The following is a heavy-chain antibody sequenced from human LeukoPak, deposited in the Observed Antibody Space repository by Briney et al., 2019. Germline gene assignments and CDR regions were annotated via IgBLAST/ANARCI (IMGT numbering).Heavy chain of an antibody. CDR3: ARVSVVTAIPFDY. CDR1: GGSISRYC. CDR2: ISDSGST. Sequence: PSETLSLTCTVSGGSISRYCWSWIRQPPGKGLEWVGFISDSGSTNYNPSLKSRVTISVDKSKNHFSLNLSSVTAADTAVYYCARVSVVTAIPFDYWGQGTLVTVSS. D-gene: IGHD2-21*02. J-gene: IGHJ4*02. V-gene: IGHV4-59*01.